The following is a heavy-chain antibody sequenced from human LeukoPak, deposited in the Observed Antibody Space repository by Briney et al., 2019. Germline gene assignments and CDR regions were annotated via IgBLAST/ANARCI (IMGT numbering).Heavy chain of an antibody. D-gene: IGHD3-22*01. CDR2: IDPNSGGT. V-gene: IGHV1-2*02. CDR3: ARGDDSSGYPGFPNDY. Sequence: GASVKVSCKASGYTFTGYYMHWVRQAPGQGLEWMGWIDPNSGGTNYAQKFQGRVTMTRDTSISTAYMELSRLRSDDTAVYYCARGDDSSGYPGFPNDYWGQGTLVTVSS. CDR1: GYTFTGYY. J-gene: IGHJ4*02.